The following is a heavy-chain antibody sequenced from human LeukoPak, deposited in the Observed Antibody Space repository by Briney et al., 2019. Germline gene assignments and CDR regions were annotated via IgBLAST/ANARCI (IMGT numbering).Heavy chain of an antibody. V-gene: IGHV3-7*03. CDR2: IKQDGSEK. J-gene: IGHJ6*02. CDR1: GFTFSSYW. D-gene: IGHD3-10*01. Sequence: GGSLRLSCAASGFTFSSYWMSWVRQAPGKGLEWVANIKQDGSEKYYVDSVKGRFTISRDNAKNSLYLQMNSLRAEDTALYYCAKDLTYGSGSPGADHYYYGMDVWGQGTTVTVSS. CDR3: AKDLTYGSGSPGADHYYYGMDV.